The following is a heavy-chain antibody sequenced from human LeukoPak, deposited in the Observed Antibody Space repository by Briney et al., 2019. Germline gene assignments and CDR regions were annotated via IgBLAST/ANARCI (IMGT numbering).Heavy chain of an antibody. D-gene: IGHD3-22*01. V-gene: IGHV3-30*18. CDR2: ISYDGSNK. Sequence: GGSLRLSCAASGFTFSSYGMHWVRQAPGKGLEWVAVISYDGSNKYYADSVKGRFTISRDNSKNTLYLQMNSLRAEDTAVYYCAKLGYSSSWYSTTFNYYDSSGYYCGFDYWGQGTLVTVSS. CDR1: GFTFSSYG. CDR3: AKLGYSSSWYSTTFNYYDSSGYYCGFDY. J-gene: IGHJ4*02.